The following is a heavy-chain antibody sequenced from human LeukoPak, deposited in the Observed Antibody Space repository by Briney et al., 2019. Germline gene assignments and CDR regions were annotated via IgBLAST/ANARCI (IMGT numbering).Heavy chain of an antibody. V-gene: IGHV3-7*01. CDR3: ARKRYCSGGSCYYFDY. CDR2: IKQDGSEK. CDR1: GFTFSSDW. Sequence: PGGSLRLSCAASGFTFSSDWMSWVRQAPGKGLEWVANIKQDGSEKYYVDSVKGRFTISRDNAKNSLYLQMNSLRAEDTAVYYCARKRYCSGGSCYYFDYWGQGTLVTVSS. J-gene: IGHJ4*02. D-gene: IGHD2-15*01.